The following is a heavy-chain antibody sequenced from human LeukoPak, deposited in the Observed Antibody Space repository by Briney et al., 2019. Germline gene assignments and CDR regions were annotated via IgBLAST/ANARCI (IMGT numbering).Heavy chain of an antibody. Sequence: GGSLRLSCAASGFTFSSYWMSWVRQAPGKGREWLANIKQDGSEKYYVDSVKGRFTISRDNAKNSLYLQMNSLRAEDTAVYYCARDLISPTVTTGYYFDYWGQGTLVTVSS. CDR2: IKQDGSEK. D-gene: IGHD4-17*01. CDR1: GFTFSSYW. CDR3: ARDLISPTVTTGYYFDY. V-gene: IGHV3-7*01. J-gene: IGHJ4*02.